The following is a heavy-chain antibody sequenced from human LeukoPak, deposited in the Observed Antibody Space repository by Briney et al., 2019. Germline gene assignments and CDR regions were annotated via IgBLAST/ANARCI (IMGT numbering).Heavy chain of an antibody. V-gene: IGHV3-7*01. CDR3: ARGHYGSGSDQAYYYYMDV. J-gene: IGHJ6*03. Sequence: GGSLRLSCAASGFTFSSYWMSWVRQAPGKGLEWVANIKQDGSEKYYVDSVKGRFTISRDNAKNSLYLQMNSLRAEDTAVYYCARGHYGSGSDQAYYYYMDVWGKGTTVTVSS. CDR2: IKQDGSEK. CDR1: GFTFSSYW. D-gene: IGHD3-10*01.